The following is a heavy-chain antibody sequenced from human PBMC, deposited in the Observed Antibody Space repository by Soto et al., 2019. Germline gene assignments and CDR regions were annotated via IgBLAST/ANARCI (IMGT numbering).Heavy chain of an antibody. CDR3: AMGTMDV. D-gene: IGHD7-27*01. Sequence: EVQLVESGGGLVQPGGSLRLSCAASGFSFRTYWMKWARQAPGKGLEWVSRINNDGSSTDYADSVKGRFTISRDNAKATLYLQMNSLRAEDTATYYCAMGTMDVWGTGTTVTVSS. CDR1: GFSFRTYW. V-gene: IGHV3-74*01. CDR2: INNDGSST. J-gene: IGHJ6*04.